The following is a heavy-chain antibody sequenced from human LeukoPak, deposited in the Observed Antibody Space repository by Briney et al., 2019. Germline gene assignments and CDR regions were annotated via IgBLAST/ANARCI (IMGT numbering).Heavy chain of an antibody. CDR2: IYWNDDK. V-gene: IGHV2-5*01. CDR1: GGSISSYYW. CDR3: AHTRWADPAV. J-gene: IGHJ4*02. Sequence: TLSLTCTVSGGSISSYYWSWIRQPPGKALEWLALIYWNDDKRYSPSLKSRLTITKDTSKNQVVLTMTNMDPVDTATYYCAHTRWADPAVWGQGALVTVSS. D-gene: IGHD3-16*01.